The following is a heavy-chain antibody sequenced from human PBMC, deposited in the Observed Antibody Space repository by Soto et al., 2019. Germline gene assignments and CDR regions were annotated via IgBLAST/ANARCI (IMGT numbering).Heavy chain of an antibody. CDR1: GGSISSGGYY. Sequence: SETLSLTCTVSGGSISSGGYYWSWIRQHPGKGLEWIGYIYYSGSTYYNPSLKSRVTISVDTSKNQFSLKLSSVTAADTAVYYCARVRKESVTIFGVVIRYYFDYWGQGTLVTVSS. J-gene: IGHJ4*02. D-gene: IGHD3-3*01. CDR3: ARVRKESVTIFGVVIRYYFDY. CDR2: IYYSGST. V-gene: IGHV4-31*03.